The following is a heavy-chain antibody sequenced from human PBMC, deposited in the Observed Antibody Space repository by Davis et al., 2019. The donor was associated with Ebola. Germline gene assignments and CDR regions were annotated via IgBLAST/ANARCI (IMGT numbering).Heavy chain of an antibody. J-gene: IGHJ6*02. CDR2: IKPSGGNT. CDR1: GYTFTSYY. Sequence: ASVKVSCKASGYTFTSYYIHWVRQAPGQGLEWMGRIKPSGGNTRYSQQFQGRVTMTRDTSTRTVYMEVSSLRSDDTAVYYCARDRTDSSPYYFYGVDVWGQGTTVTVSS. D-gene: IGHD6-13*01. V-gene: IGHV1-46*01. CDR3: ARDRTDSSPYYFYGVDV.